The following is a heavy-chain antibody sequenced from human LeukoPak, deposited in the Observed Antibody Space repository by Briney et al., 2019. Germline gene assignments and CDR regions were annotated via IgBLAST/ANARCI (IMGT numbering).Heavy chain of an antibody. CDR2: LSYDGYNK. J-gene: IGHJ4*02. CDR1: GFTFSTFG. D-gene: IGHD3-22*01. CDR3: ERDLAYYYDNFYD. Sequence: GGSLRLSCAASGFTFSTFGMHWVRQAPGRGLEWVALLSYDGYNKYYADSVKGRFTISRDNSKNTLYLQMDSLRTEDTAVYYCERDLAYYYDNFYDWGQGTLVTVSS. V-gene: IGHV3-30*03.